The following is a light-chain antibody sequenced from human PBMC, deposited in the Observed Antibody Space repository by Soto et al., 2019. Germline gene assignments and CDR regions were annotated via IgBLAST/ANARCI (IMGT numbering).Light chain of an antibody. J-gene: IGKJ1*01. CDR2: MAS. Sequence: QAVSTRSAVGGDRGAISCRASQSISTSLAWYQQKPGKAPKLLIYMASILASGVPTRFSGSGSAIEFTLSINILQPYDFATHFFQQDCSHSRTFGQGTKVDIK. CDR1: QSISTS. CDR3: QQDCSHSRT. V-gene: IGKV1-5*03.